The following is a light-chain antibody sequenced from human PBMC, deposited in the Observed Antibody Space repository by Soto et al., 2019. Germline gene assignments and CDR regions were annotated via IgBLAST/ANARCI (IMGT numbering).Light chain of an antibody. CDR2: WAS. J-gene: IGKJ1*01. CDR1: QGVFFSSNNKTY. CDR3: QQYHTVPWT. Sequence: DIVMTQSPDSLAVSLGERATINCKSSQGVFFSSNNKTYLAWYQQKPGQPPKLLIYWASTRESGVPARFSGSGSVTDFTLTITSRQAEDVAVYYCQQYHTVPWTFGHGTKVELK. V-gene: IGKV4-1*01.